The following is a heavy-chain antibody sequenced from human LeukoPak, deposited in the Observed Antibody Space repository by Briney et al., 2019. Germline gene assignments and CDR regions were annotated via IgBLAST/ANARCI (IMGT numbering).Heavy chain of an antibody. CDR3: ARAGFLIGYFLDY. CDR1: GFTVSSNY. D-gene: IGHD3-9*01. V-gene: IGHV3-66*01. CDR2: IYSGGST. Sequence: GGSLRLSCAASGFTVSSNYMSWVRQAPGKGLEWVSVIYSGGSTYYADSVKGRFTISRDNSKNTLSLQMNSLRAEDTAVYYCARAGFLIGYFLDYWGQGTLVTVSS. J-gene: IGHJ4*02.